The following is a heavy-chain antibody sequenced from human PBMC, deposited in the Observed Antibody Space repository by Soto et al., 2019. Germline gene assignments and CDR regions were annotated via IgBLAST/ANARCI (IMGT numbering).Heavy chain of an antibody. J-gene: IGHJ3*01. CDR3: ARAAVAFDAFDL. CDR1: GDSVSSNSAT. CDR2: TYLRSKWYD. V-gene: IGHV6-1*01. D-gene: IGHD2-15*01. Sequence: QLQQSGPGLVKPSQTLSLTCGISGDSVSSNSATWNWIRQSPSRGLEWLGRTYLRSKWYDEYAVSMKSRTAISPDTSRNHLSLQLSSVTPEDTAVYFCARAAVAFDAFDLWGQGTVVTVSS.